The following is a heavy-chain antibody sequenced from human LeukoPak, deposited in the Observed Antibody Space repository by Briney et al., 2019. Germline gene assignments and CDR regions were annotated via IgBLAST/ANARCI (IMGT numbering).Heavy chain of an antibody. D-gene: IGHD4-11*01. Sequence: GGSLRLSCVASGFTFSSNAMHWVRQAPGKGLEYVSAISSTGGTTYYANSVKGRFTISRDNSKKTLYLQMGSLRPEDMAVYYCARGVTTVYWGQGTLVTVSS. CDR1: GFTFSSNA. CDR2: ISSTGGTT. J-gene: IGHJ4*02. CDR3: ARGVTTVY. V-gene: IGHV3-64*01.